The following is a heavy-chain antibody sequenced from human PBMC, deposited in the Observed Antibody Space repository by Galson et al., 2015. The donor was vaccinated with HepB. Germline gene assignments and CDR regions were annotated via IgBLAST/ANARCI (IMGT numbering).Heavy chain of an antibody. Sequence: SLRLSCATSGFNFGDYALTWFRQAPGKGLEWVGFIRSKVYGGTTEYAASVKDRFTISRDYSKRIAYLQMHRLKTEDTGVYYCSRGRSGNTYGYYLDSSGYFSEYFDYWGQGTLVTVSS. CDR2: IRSKVYGGTT. CDR3: SRGRSGNTYGYYLDSSGYFSEYFDY. CDR1: GFNFGDYA. J-gene: IGHJ4*02. D-gene: IGHD3-22*01. V-gene: IGHV3-49*03.